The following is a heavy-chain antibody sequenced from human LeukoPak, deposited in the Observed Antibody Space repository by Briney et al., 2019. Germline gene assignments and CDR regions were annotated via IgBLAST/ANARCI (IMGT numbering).Heavy chain of an antibody. V-gene: IGHV3-30*04. CDR1: GFTFSSYA. CDR3: ASAVVTPYYYCGMDV. Sequence: PGGSLRLSCAASGFTFSSYAMHWVRQAPGKGLEWVAVISYDGSNKYYADSVKGRFTISRDNSKNTLYLQMNSLRAEDTAVYYCASAVVTPYYYCGMDVWGQGTTVTVSS. D-gene: IGHD4-23*01. CDR2: ISYDGSNK. J-gene: IGHJ6*02.